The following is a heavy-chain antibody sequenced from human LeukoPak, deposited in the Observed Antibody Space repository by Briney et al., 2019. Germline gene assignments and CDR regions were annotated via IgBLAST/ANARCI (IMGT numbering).Heavy chain of an antibody. D-gene: IGHD3-9*01. CDR2: IYTSGST. CDR3: ARENFDWPYYYYYMDV. Sequence: PSETLSLTCTVSGASISSGSYYWSWIRQPAGKGLEWIGRIYTSGSTNYNPSLRSRVIISVDTSKNQFSLKLSSVTAADTAVYYCARENFDWPYYYYYMDVWGKGTTVTISS. V-gene: IGHV4-61*02. J-gene: IGHJ6*03. CDR1: GASISSGSYY.